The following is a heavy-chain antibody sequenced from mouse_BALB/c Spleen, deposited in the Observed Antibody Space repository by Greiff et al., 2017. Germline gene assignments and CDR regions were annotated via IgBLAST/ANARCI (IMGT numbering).Heavy chain of an antibody. Sequence: EVKVEESGPSLVKPSQTLSLTCSVTGYSITSGYWNWIRKFPGNKLEYMGYISYSGSTYYNPSLKSRISITRDTSKNQYYLQLNSVTTEDTATYYCARMTYYGNYVDYWGQGTTLTVAS. CDR2: ISYSGST. V-gene: IGHV3-8*02. CDR3: ARMTYYGNYVDY. D-gene: IGHD2-10*01. CDR1: GYSITSGY. J-gene: IGHJ2*01.